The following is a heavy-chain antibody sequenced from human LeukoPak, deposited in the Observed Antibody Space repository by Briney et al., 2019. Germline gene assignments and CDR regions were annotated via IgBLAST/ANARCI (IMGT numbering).Heavy chain of an antibody. D-gene: IGHD6-13*01. J-gene: IGHJ3*02. Sequence: GASVKVSCKASGGTFSSYAISWVRQAPGQGLEWMGGIIPIFGTANYAQKFQGRVTITADESTSTAYMELSSLRSEDTAVYYCARGAAAVHLDAFDIWGQGTMVTVSS. CDR2: IIPIFGTA. V-gene: IGHV1-69*13. CDR1: GGTFSSYA. CDR3: ARGAAAVHLDAFDI.